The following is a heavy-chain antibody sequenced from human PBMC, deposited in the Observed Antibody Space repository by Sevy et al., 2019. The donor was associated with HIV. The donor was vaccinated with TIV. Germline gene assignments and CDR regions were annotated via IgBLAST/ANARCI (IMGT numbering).Heavy chain of an antibody. CDR2: ISSNSDTI. Sequence: GGSLRLSCAASGFTLSDYYMSWIRQAPGKGLQWISYISSNSDTIYYADSVKGRFTISRENAKNSLYLQMSSLRAEDTAVYYCTRDHVKDGDLGDYYYYAMDVWGQGTTVTVSS. J-gene: IGHJ6*02. D-gene: IGHD4-17*01. V-gene: IGHV3-11*01. CDR3: TRDHVKDGDLGDYYYYAMDV. CDR1: GFTLSDYY.